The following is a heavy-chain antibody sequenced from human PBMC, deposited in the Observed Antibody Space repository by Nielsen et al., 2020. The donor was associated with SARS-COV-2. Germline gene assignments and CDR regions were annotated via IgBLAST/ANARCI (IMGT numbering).Heavy chain of an antibody. CDR3: ARVNTGRITMIVVVEYFDY. Sequence: GESLKISCAASGFTFSNYWMTWVRQAPGKGLEWVANIKQDGSEKYYVDSVKGRFTISRDDAKNSLYLQMNSLRAEDTAVYYCARVNTGRITMIVVVEYFDYWGQGTLVTVSS. D-gene: IGHD3-22*01. J-gene: IGHJ4*02. CDR2: IKQDGSEK. CDR1: GFTFSNYW. V-gene: IGHV3-7*01.